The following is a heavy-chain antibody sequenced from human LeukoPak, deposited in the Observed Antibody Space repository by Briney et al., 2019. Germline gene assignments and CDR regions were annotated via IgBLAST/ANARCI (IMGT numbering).Heavy chain of an antibody. V-gene: IGHV1-69*04. D-gene: IGHD1-26*01. CDR3: ATLGATIKFFDY. Sequence: GGSLRLSCAASGFTFSSYAISWVRQAPGQGLERMGRIIPILGIANYAQKFQGRVTITADKSTSTAYMELSSLRSEDTAVHYCATLGATIKFFDYWGQGTLVTVSS. CDR2: IIPILGIA. CDR1: GFTFSSYA. J-gene: IGHJ4*02.